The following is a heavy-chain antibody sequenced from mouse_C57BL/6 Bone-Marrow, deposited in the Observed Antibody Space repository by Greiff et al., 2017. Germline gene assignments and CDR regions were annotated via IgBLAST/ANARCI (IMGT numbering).Heavy chain of an antibody. CDR3: ARNPYDGYSYYFDY. J-gene: IGHJ2*01. V-gene: IGHV3-6*01. Sequence: EVKLQESGPGLVKPSQSLSLTCSVTGYSITSGYYWNWIRQFPGNKLEWMGYISYDGSNNYNPSLKNRISITRDTSKNQFFLKLNSVTTADTATYYCARNPYDGYSYYFDYWGRGTTLTVSS. D-gene: IGHD2-3*01. CDR2: ISYDGSN. CDR1: GYSITSGYY.